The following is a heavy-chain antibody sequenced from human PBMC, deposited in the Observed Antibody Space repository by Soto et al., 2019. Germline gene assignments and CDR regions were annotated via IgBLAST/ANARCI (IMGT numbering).Heavy chain of an antibody. V-gene: IGHV1-18*01. J-gene: IGHJ6*02. Sequence: QVQLVQSGAEVKKPGASVKVSCKASGYTFTSYGFSWVRQAPGQGLEWMGWISAYNGNTNYAQKLQGRLTMTTDTSTSTAYMELRSLRSDDTAVYYCASFREGYSYGWSYYYGMDVWGQGTTVTVS. CDR2: ISAYNGNT. CDR3: ASFREGYSYGWSYYYGMDV. D-gene: IGHD5-18*01. CDR1: GYTFTSYG.